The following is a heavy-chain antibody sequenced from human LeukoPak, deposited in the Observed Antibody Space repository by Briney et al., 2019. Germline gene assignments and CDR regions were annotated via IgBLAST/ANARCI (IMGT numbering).Heavy chain of an antibody. CDR2: IYPRDGST. CDR3: ARDQEGFDY. CDR1: GYTFTSNY. J-gene: IGHJ4*02. V-gene: IGHV1-46*01. Sequence: GASVKVSCKASGYTFTSNYIHWERQAAGQGLEWMGMIYPRDGSTSYAQKFQGRVTVTRDTSTSTVHMELSGLRSEDTAVYYCARDQEGFDYWGQGTLVTVSS.